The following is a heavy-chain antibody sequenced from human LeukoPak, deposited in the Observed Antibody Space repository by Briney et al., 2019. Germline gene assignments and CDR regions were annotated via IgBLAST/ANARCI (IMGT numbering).Heavy chain of an antibody. D-gene: IGHD3-16*01. CDR1: GFTFSSYA. J-gene: IGHJ6*02. Sequence: GGSLRLSCAASGFTFSSYAMSWVRQAPGKGLEWVSVIYSGGSTYYADSVKGRFTISRDNSKNTLYLQMNSLRAEDTAVYYCARFGWYYYYYGMDVWGQGTTVTVSS. CDR2: IYSGGST. CDR3: ARFGWYYYYYGMDV. V-gene: IGHV3-66*01.